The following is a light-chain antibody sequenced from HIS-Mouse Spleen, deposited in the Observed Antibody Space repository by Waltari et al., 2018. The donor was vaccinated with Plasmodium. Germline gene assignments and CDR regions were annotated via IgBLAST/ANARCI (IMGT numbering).Light chain of an antibody. J-gene: IGKJ1*01. V-gene: IGKV1-39*01. CDR1: QSISSY. CDR3: QQNYNTWT. CDR2: AAS. Sequence: DIQMTQSPSSLSASVGDRVTITCRASQSISSYLNWYQQKPGKAPKLLIYAASSLQSGVSSRFSGSGSGTDFILTISSLQPEDFATYYCQQNYNTWTFGQGTKVEIK.